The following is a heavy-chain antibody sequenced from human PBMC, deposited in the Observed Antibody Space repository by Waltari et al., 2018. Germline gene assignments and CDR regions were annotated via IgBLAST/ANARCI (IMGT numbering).Heavy chain of an antibody. Sequence: EVQLVESGGGLVKPGGSLRLSCAASGFTFSSYSMNWVRQAPGKGLEWVSSISSSSSYIYYADSVKGRFTISRDNAKNSLYLQMNSLRAEDTAVYYCARDRISGGYDLFYYYGMDVWGQGP. V-gene: IGHV3-21*01. J-gene: IGHJ6*02. CDR1: GFTFSSYS. D-gene: IGHD5-12*01. CDR3: ARDRISGGYDLFYYYGMDV. CDR2: ISSSSSYI.